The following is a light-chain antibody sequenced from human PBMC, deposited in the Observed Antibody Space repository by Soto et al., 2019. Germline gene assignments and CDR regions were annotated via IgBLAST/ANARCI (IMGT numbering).Light chain of an antibody. V-gene: IGLV2-14*03. CDR3: SSFTTTHTYV. CDR1: SSDVGTHNF. CDR2: DVS. J-gene: IGLJ1*01. Sequence: QSALTQPASVSGSPGQSIAMSCTGTSSDVGTHNFVSWYQQHPGKAPKLIIYDVSNRPSGVSDRFFGSKSGNTASLTISGLQAEDEADYYCSSFTTTHTYVFGTGTKLTVL.